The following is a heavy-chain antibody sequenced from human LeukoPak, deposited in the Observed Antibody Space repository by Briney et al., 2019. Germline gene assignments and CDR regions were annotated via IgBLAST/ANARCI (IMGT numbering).Heavy chain of an antibody. V-gene: IGHV3-23*01. CDR3: VQDWAWGAFGY. CDR1: GFTFSFYG. CDR2: ITGTGHT. J-gene: IGHJ4*02. D-gene: IGHD7-27*01. Sequence: HPGGTLRLSCAASGFTFSFYGMNWVRQAPGKGLEWVSGITGTGHTYYADSVQGRFTIYRDNSKNTLYLQMNRLGAEDTAIYYCVQDWAWGAFGYWGQGTLVTVSS.